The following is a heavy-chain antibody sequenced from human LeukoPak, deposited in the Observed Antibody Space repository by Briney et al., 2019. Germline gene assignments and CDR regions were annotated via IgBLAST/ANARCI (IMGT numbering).Heavy chain of an antibody. V-gene: IGHV3-33*01. CDR1: GFTFSSYG. CDR3: ARASGLTYYYYYYGMDV. D-gene: IGHD3-10*01. CDR2: IWYDGSNK. Sequence: GGSLRLSCAASGFTFSSYGMHWVRQAPGKGLEWVAVIWYDGSNKYYADSVKGRFTISRDNSKNTLYLQMNSLRAEDTAVYYCARASGLTYYYYYYGMDVWGKGTTVTVSS. J-gene: IGHJ6*04.